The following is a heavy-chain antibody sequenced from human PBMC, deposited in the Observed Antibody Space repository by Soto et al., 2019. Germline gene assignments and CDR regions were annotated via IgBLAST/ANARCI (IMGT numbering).Heavy chain of an antibody. CDR1: GFDFSSHG. Sequence: QVQLVESGGGVVQSGGSLRLSCLASGFDFSSHGMYWVRQAPGRGLEWVALISYEGSHKFYVDSLKGRFTISRDNSKHTLYLHMSGLRPEDTALYYCAKDFELPDGDYYHYGMDVW. V-gene: IGHV3-30*18. J-gene: IGHJ6*01. CDR3: AKDFELPDGDYYHYGMDV. CDR2: ISYEGSHK. D-gene: IGHD1-7*01.